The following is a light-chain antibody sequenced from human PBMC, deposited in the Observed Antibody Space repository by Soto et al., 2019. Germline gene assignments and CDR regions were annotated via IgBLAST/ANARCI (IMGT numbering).Light chain of an antibody. CDR3: CSYAGIQEV. CDR1: SSDVGGYNY. Sequence: QSVLTQPRSVSGSPGQSVIISCTGTSSDVGGYNYVSWYQQHPGKAPKLMIYDVSKRPSGVPDRFSGSKSGNTASLTISGLQAEDEADYYCCSYAGIQEVFGTGTKVTVL. V-gene: IGLV2-11*01. J-gene: IGLJ1*01. CDR2: DVS.